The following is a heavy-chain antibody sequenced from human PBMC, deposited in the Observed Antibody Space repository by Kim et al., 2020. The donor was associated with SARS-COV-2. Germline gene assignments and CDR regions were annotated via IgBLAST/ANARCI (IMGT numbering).Heavy chain of an antibody. CDR1: GFAFSSFA. D-gene: IGHD6-13*01. CDR3: AKDGSSSWYVTGAFNL. J-gene: IGHJ3*01. CDR2: ITGSGDTT. Sequence: GGSLRLSCAASGFAFSSFAMSWVRQAPGKGLEWVSAITGSGDTTYYADSVQGRFTISRDNSKNTLYMEMNSLRAEDTALYYCAKDGSSSWYVTGAFNLWGQGTMVTVSS. V-gene: IGHV3-23*01.